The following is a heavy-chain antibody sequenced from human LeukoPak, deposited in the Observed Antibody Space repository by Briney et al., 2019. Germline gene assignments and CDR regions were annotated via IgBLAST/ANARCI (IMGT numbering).Heavy chain of an antibody. V-gene: IGHV1-18*04. CDR1: GYTFTGYY. Sequence: ASVKVSCKASGYTFTGYYIHWVRQAPGQGLECMGWISAYNGNTNYAQKLQGRVTMTTDTSTSTAYMELRSLRSDDTAVYYCALMTTVVMGLDVWGKGTTVTVSS. CDR2: ISAYNGNT. D-gene: IGHD4-23*01. J-gene: IGHJ6*04. CDR3: ALMTTVVMGLDV.